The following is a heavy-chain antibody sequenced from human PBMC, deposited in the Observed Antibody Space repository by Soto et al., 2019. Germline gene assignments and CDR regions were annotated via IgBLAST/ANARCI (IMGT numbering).Heavy chain of an antibody. CDR2: IGSSSSYT. CDR1: GFTFSDYY. D-gene: IGHD3-9*01. J-gene: IGHJ3*02. CDR3: ARDADILTGSDAFDI. V-gene: IGHV3-11*05. Sequence: QVQLVESGGGLVKPGGSLRLSCAASGFTFSDYYMSWIRQAPVKGLEWVSYIGSSSSYTNYADSVKGRFTISRDSAKNSLYLQMNSLRAEDTAVYYCARDADILTGSDAFDIWGQGTMVTVSS.